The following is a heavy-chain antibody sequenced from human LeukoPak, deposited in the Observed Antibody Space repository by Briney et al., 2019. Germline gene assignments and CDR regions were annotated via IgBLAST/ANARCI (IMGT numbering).Heavy chain of an antibody. D-gene: IGHD3-22*01. Sequence: GGSLKLSCAASGFTFSGSAMHWVRQASGKGLEWVGRIRSEANSYATAYAASVKGRFTISRDDSKNTAYLQMNSLKTEDTAVYYCTRRGYYDSSGYHKDYWGQGTLVTVSS. J-gene: IGHJ4*02. CDR3: TRRGYYDSSGYHKDY. V-gene: IGHV3-73*01. CDR2: IRSEANSYAT. CDR1: GFTFSGSA.